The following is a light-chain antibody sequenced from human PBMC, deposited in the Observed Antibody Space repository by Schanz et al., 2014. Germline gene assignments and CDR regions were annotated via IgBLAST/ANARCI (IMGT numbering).Light chain of an antibody. CDR3: QQSYSTPLYT. J-gene: IGKJ2*01. V-gene: IGKV1-39*01. Sequence: IQLTQSPSSLSASVGDRISLTCRASQGIDTYLAWYQQKPGKAPKLLIYTASTLQSGVPSRFSGSGSGTDFTLTISSLQPEDFATYYCQQSYSTPLYTFGQGTKLEIK. CDR1: QGIDTY. CDR2: TAS.